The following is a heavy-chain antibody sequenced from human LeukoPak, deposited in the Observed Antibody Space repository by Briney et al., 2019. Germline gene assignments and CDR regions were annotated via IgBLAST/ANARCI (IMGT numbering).Heavy chain of an antibody. J-gene: IGHJ4*02. CDR3: ARGDYSNPLIDY. V-gene: IGHV1-69*05. Sequence: SVKVSCKASGGTFSSYAISWVRQAPGQGLEWMGGIIPIFGTANYAQKFQGRVTITRDTSASTAYMELSSLRSEDTAVYYCARGDYSNPLIDYWGQETLVTVSS. CDR2: IIPIFGTA. D-gene: IGHD4-11*01. CDR1: GGTFSSYA.